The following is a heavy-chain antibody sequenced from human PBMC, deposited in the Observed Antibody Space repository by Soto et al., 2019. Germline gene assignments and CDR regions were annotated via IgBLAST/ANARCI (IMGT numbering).Heavy chain of an antibody. CDR1: GKSCTRYW. CDR2: IYPGDSGA. J-gene: IGHJ4*02. V-gene: IGHV5-51*01. D-gene: IGHD3-16*01. Sequence: GECRKDSGRGSGKSCTRYWMGWVRQKPGKGLEWMGIIYPGDSGARYSPSFQGQVTMSADKSISTAYLQWSSLKASDTAMYYCARLATFAECDCWGQGTLVTVSS. CDR3: ARLATFAECDC.